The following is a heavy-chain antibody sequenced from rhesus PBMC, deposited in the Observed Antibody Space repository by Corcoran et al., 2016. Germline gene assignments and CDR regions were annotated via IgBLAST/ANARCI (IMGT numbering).Heavy chain of an antibody. V-gene: IGHV4-169*02. CDR2: IYGSGSST. D-gene: IGHD2-15*01. Sequence: QLQLQESGPGLVKPSETLSVTCAVSGGSISSSYWSWIRQAPGKGREWIGYIYGSGSSTNYNPSLKSRVTLSVDTSKNQHSLKLRSVTTADTAVYYCAREGEYCSSTYCSSSYYFDYWGQGVLVTVSS. CDR1: GGSISSSY. J-gene: IGHJ4*01. CDR3: AREGEYCSSTYCSSSYYFDY.